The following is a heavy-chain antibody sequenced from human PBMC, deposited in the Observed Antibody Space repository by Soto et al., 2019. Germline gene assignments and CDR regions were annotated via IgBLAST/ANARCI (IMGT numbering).Heavy chain of an antibody. CDR2: IYYSGST. J-gene: IGHJ4*02. V-gene: IGHV4-30-4*01. CDR3: ARVGGFGATTIDY. D-gene: IGHD3-10*01. Sequence: QVQLQESGPGLVKPSQTLSLTCTVSGGSISSGDYYWSWIRQPPGKGLEWIGYIYYSGSTYYTPSLKSRITTSVGTSKNQFSLKLSSLTAADPAVYYCARVGGFGATTIDYWGQGTLVTVSS. CDR1: GGSISSGDYY.